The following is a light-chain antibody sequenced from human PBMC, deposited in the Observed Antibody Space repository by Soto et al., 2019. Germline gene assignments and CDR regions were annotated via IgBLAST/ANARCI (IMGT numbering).Light chain of an antibody. V-gene: IGKV2-28*01. CDR3: MQAVQTPRT. CDR2: AGS. J-gene: IGKJ2*01. CDR1: QSLLHSNGYNY. Sequence: DIVMTQSPLSLPVTPGEPASISCRSSQSLLHSNGYNYLDWYLQKPGQSPQLLIYAGSNRASGVPDRFSGSGSATDFTLKISRVEAEDVGTYSCMQAVQTPRTFGPGTKLELK.